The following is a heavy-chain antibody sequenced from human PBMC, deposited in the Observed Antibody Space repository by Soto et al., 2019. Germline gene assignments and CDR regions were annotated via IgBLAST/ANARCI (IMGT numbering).Heavy chain of an antibody. CDR1: GFTFSSYG. J-gene: IGHJ3*02. D-gene: IGHD3-22*01. CDR3: ARDQRLDASDI. V-gene: IGHV3-33*01. Sequence: GGSLRLSCAASGFTFSSYGMHWVRQAPGKGLEWVAVIWYDGSNKYYADSVKGRFTISRDNSKNTLYLQMNSLRAEDTAVYYCARDQRLDASDIWGQGTMVTVSS. CDR2: IWYDGSNK.